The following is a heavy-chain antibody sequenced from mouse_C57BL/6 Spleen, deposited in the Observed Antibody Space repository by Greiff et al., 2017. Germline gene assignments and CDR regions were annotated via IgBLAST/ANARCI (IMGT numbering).Heavy chain of an antibody. Sequence: QVQLQQSGAELVKPGASVKISCKASGYAFRSYWMNWVKQRPGKGLEWIGQIYPGAGDTNYNGKFKGKATLTADKSSSTAYMQLSSLTSEDSAVYFCARPLQDYGAMDYWGQGTSVTVSS. CDR2: IYPGAGDT. V-gene: IGHV1-80*01. J-gene: IGHJ4*01. CDR1: GYAFRSYW. CDR3: ARPLQDYGAMDY. D-gene: IGHD2-4*01.